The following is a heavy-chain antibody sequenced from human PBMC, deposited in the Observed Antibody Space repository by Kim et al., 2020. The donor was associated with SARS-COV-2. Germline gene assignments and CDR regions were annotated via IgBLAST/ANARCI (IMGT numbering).Heavy chain of an antibody. D-gene: IGHD6-19*01. V-gene: IGHV3-48*04. CDR1: GFTFSSYS. J-gene: IGHJ6*02. CDR2: ISGSSSTI. Sequence: GGSLRLSCAASGFTFSSYSMNWVRQAPGKGLEWVSFISGSSSTIYYADSMKGRFTISRDNAKDSLYLQMNSLRAEDTAVYYCAREDSIAVAPRYYYYGMDVWGQGTTVTVSS. CDR3: AREDSIAVAPRYYYYGMDV.